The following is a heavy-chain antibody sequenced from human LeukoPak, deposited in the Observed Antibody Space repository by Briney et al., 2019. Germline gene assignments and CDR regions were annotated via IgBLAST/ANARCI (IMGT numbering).Heavy chain of an antibody. V-gene: IGHV3-30*04. CDR1: GFTFSTYA. Sequence: PGRSLRLSCAASGFTFSTYAMHWVRQAPGKGLEWVAVIPYDGSNKYYADSVKGRFTISRENSKNRLYLQMNSLRAEDTAVYYCAREGGSGWYWYWGQGTLVTVSS. CDR3: AREGGSGWYWY. CDR2: IPYDGSNK. J-gene: IGHJ4*02. D-gene: IGHD6-19*01.